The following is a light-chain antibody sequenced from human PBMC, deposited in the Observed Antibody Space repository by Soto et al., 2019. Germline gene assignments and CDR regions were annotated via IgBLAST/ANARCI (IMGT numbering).Light chain of an antibody. CDR2: GAS. CDR1: QSVGSN. CDR3: QQYNNWRPVRT. V-gene: IGKV3-15*01. J-gene: IGKJ1*01. Sequence: EIVMTQSPATLSVSPGERATLSCRASQSVGSNLAWYQQKPGQAPRLLIYGASTRATGIPARFSGSGSGTEFTLIISSLESEDFAIYFCQQYNNWRPVRTLGQGTKVEIK.